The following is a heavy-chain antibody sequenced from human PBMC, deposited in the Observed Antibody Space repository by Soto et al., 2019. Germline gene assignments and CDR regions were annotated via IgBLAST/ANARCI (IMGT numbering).Heavy chain of an antibody. Sequence: QVQLVESGGGVVQPGRSLRLSCAASGFTFSSYAMRWVRQAPGKGLEWVAVISYDGSKKYYADSVKGRFTISRDNSKNTLYLKMNSQRAEDTAVYYCAREEEVTPYYYYYGMDVWGQGTTVTVSS. CDR2: ISYDGSKK. V-gene: IGHV3-30-3*01. D-gene: IGHD4-4*01. CDR1: GFTFSSYA. CDR3: AREEEVTPYYYYYGMDV. J-gene: IGHJ6*02.